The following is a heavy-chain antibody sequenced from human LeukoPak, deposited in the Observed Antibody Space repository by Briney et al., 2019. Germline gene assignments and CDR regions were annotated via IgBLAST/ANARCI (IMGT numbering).Heavy chain of an antibody. V-gene: IGHV1-2*02. CDR1: GYTFTGYY. CDR3: ARVGYDFWSGYRLSGELYYYYYIDV. J-gene: IGHJ6*03. D-gene: IGHD3-3*01. CDR2: INPNSGGT. Sequence: ASVKVSCKASGYTFTGYYMHWVRQAPGQGLEWTGWINPNSGGTNYAQTLQGRVTMTRDTSISTAYMELSRLRSDDTAVYYCARVGYDFWSGYRLSGELYYYYYIDVWGKGTTVTVSS.